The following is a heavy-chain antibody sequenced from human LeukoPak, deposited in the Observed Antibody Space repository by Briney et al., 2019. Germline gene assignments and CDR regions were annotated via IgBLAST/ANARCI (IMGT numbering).Heavy chain of an antibody. CDR1: GYTFTSYY. Sequence: ASVKVSCKASGYTFTSYYMHWVRQAPGQGLEWMGIINPSGGSTSYAQKFQGRVTMTRDTSTSTVYMELSSLRSEDTAVYYCARTTVVTPHYYGMDVWGQGTTVTVSS. V-gene: IGHV1-46*01. J-gene: IGHJ6*02. CDR3: ARTTVVTPHYYGMDV. CDR2: INPSGGST. D-gene: IGHD4-23*01.